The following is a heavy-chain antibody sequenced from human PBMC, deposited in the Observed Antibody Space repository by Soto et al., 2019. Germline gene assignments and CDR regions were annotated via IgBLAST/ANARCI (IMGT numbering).Heavy chain of an antibody. CDR1: QFTFSYYA. V-gene: IGHV3-23*01. D-gene: IGHD6-6*01. CDR3: AKGRPPFDL. J-gene: IGHJ2*01. Sequence: EVQLLESGGGLVQPGGSLRLSCAASQFTFSYYAMGWVRQAPGKGLEWVSLISGAGGSTNYADSVKGRFAISRDNSENTLYLHMNSLSAEDTAVYYCAKGRPPFDLWGRGTLVIVSS. CDR2: ISGAGGST.